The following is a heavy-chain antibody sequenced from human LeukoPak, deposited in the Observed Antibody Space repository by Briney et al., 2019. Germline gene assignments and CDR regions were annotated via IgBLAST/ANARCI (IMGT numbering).Heavy chain of an antibody. V-gene: IGHV3-23*01. Sequence: GGSLRLSCLASKFTFSNYAMNWVRQAPGKGLEWVSSISGSGGNTYYADSVKGRFTISRDNSKNTLYLQMNRLRAEDTAVYYCAPKVVGSTPFDYWGQGTLVTVSS. CDR2: ISGSGGNT. CDR3: APKVVGSTPFDY. D-gene: IGHD2-15*01. J-gene: IGHJ4*02. CDR1: KFTFSNYA.